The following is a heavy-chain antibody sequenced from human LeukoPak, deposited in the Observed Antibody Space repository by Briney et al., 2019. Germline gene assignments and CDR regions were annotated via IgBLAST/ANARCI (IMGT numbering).Heavy chain of an antibody. CDR3: AKVAVYYYGSGSYNDAFDI. V-gene: IGHV3-30*18. CDR1: GFTFGSYG. D-gene: IGHD3-10*01. CDR2: ISYDGSNK. J-gene: IGHJ3*02. Sequence: GGSLRLSCAASGFTFGSYGMHWVRQAPGKGLEWVAVISYDGSNKYYADSVKGRFTISRDNSENTLYLQMNSLRAEDTAVYYCAKVAVYYYGSGSYNDAFDIWGQGTMVTVSS.